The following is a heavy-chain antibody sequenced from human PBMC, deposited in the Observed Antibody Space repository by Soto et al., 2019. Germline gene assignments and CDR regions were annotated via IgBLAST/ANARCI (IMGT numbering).Heavy chain of an antibody. J-gene: IGHJ4*02. Sequence: QVQLQQWGAGLLKPSETLSLTCAVYGGSFSGYYWTWIRQPPGTGLEWIGEINHSGSTNYNPSLKSRVTLSVATSMHQFARKLTSVAAADTAVYYCARDKITGLFDYWGQGTLVTVSS. CDR1: GGSFSGYY. D-gene: IGHD2-8*02. CDR2: INHSGST. V-gene: IGHV4-34*01. CDR3: ARDKITGLFDY.